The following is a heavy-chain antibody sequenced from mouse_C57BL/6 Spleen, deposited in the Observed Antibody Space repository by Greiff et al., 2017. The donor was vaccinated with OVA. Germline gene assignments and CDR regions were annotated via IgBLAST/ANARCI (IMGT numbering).Heavy chain of an antibody. CDR2: ISSGSSTI. V-gene: IGHV5-17*01. J-gene: IGHJ3*01. Sequence: LVESGGGLVKPGGSLKLSCAASGFTFSDYGMHWVRQAPEKGLEWVAYISSGSSTIYYADTVKGRFTISRDNAKNTLFLQMTSLRAEDTAMYYCARPPRFAYWGQGTLVTVSA. CDR1: GFTFSDYG. CDR3: ARPPRFAY.